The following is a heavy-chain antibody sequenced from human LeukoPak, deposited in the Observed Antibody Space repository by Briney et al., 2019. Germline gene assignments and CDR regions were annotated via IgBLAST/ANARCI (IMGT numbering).Heavy chain of an antibody. D-gene: IGHD3-3*01. CDR3: AVRFLEWSWFDP. CDR2: INHSGST. V-gene: IGHV4-34*01. CDR1: GGSFSGYY. Sequence: PSETLSLTCAVYGGSFSGYYWSWIRQPPGKGLEWIGEINHSGSTNYNPSLKSRVTISVDTSKNQFSLKLSSVTAADTAVYHCAVRFLEWSWFDPWGQGTLVTVSS. J-gene: IGHJ5*02.